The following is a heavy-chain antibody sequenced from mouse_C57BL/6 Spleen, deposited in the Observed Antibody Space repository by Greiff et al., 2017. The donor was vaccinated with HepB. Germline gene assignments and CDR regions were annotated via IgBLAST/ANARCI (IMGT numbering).Heavy chain of an antibody. CDR1: GFNIKNTY. CDR3: ARDYGSSYCFDY. V-gene: IGHV14-3*01. CDR2: IDPANGNT. J-gene: IGHJ2*01. D-gene: IGHD1-1*01. Sequence: EVQGVESVAELVRPGASVKLSCTASGFNIKNTYMHWVKQRPEQGLEWIGRIDPANGNTKYAPKFQGKATITADTSSNTAYLQLSSLTSEDTAIYYCARDYGSSYCFDYWGQGTTLTVSS.